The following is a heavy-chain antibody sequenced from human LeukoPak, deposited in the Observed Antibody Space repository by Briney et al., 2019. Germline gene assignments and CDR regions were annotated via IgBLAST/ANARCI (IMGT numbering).Heavy chain of an antibody. CDR3: AREEVVVVPAALDY. CDR1: GFTFSSYS. V-gene: IGHV3-21*01. D-gene: IGHD2-2*01. J-gene: IGHJ4*02. Sequence: GGSLRLSCAASGFTFSSYSMNWVRQAPGKGLEWVSSISSSSSYIYYADSVKGRFTISRDNAKNSLYLQMNSLRAEDTAVYYCAREEVVVVPAALDYWGQGTLVTVSS. CDR2: ISSSSSYI.